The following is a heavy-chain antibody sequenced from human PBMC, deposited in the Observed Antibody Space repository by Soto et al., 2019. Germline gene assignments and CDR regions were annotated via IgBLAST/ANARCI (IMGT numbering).Heavy chain of an antibody. CDR2: ISDSGGST. Sequence: GGSLRLSCAASGFTFSSYAMSWVRQAPGKGLEWVSAISDSGGSTYYADSVRGRFSISRDNSKNTLHLQMNSLRAEDTALYYCAKAGPNSQGRNYFDYWGQGTLVTVSS. J-gene: IGHJ4*02. D-gene: IGHD1-26*01. CDR3: AKAGPNSQGRNYFDY. CDR1: GFTFSSYA. V-gene: IGHV3-23*01.